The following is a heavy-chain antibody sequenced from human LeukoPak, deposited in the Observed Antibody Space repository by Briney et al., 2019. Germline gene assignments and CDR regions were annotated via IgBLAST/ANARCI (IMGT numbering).Heavy chain of an antibody. CDR3: AREESGGYFDY. V-gene: IGHV1-46*01. CDR1: GYTFTNYY. CDR2: SNPTGSST. D-gene: IGHD2-8*02. Sequence: GASVKVSCKASGYTFTNYYMHWVRQAPGQGRECMGLSNPTGSSTNYAQKFRGRVTMTRDTSTTTVYMELSSLRSEDTAVYYCAREESGGYFDYWGQGTLVTVSS. J-gene: IGHJ4*02.